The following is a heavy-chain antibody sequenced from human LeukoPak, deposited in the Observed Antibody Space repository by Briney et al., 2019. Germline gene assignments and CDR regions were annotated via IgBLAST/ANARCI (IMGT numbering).Heavy chain of an antibody. D-gene: IGHD2-15*01. CDR2: IYYSGST. V-gene: IGHV4-31*03. Sequence: SQTLSLTCTVSGGSTSSGGYYWSWIRQHPGKGLEWIGYIYYSGSTYYNPSLKSRVTISVDTSKNQFSLKLSSVTAADTAVYYCARALPTLVAATPAPPKYYYYYMDVWGKGTTVTVSS. CDR1: GGSTSSGGYY. CDR3: ARALPTLVAATPAPPKYYYYYMDV. J-gene: IGHJ6*03.